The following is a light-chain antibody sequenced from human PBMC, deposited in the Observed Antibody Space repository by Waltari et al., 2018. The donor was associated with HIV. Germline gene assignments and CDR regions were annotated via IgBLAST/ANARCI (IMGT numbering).Light chain of an antibody. V-gene: IGLV2-8*01. CDR2: EVS. CDR3: SAYGGSTNLL. CDR1: SSDIGGYTY. Sequence: QSALTQPPSASGSPGQSVTISCTGRSSDIGGYTYVSWYQQHPGKAPKLMIYEVSKRPSGVPDRFSGSKSANTASLTVSGLQAEDEADYYCSAYGGSTNLLFGGGTKLTVL. J-gene: IGLJ2*01.